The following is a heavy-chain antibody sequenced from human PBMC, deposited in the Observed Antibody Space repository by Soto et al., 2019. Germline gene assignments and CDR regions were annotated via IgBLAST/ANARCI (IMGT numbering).Heavy chain of an antibody. Sequence: ASVKVSCKASGYTFTSYDINWVRQATGQGLEWMGWMNPNSGNTGYAQKFQGRVTMTRNTSISTAYMELSSLRSEDTAVYYCARGFTGTVTPCAYYYYYGMDVWGQGTTVTVSS. V-gene: IGHV1-8*01. CDR2: MNPNSGNT. J-gene: IGHJ6*02. CDR3: ARGFTGTVTPCAYYYYYGMDV. CDR1: GYTFTSYD. D-gene: IGHD4-17*01.